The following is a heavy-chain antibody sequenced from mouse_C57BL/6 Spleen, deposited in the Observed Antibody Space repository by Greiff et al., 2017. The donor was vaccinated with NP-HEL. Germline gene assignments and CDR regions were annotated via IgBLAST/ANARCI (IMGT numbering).Heavy chain of an antibody. J-gene: IGHJ1*01. D-gene: IGHD1-1*01. CDR1: GYTFTSYW. V-gene: IGHV1-72*01. CDR2: IDPNCGGT. CDR3: ARWAYGSSDWYYED. Sequence: QVQLQQPGAELVNPWASVKLSCKASGYTFTSYWMHWVKQRPGRGLEWIGSIDPNCGGTTYNEKFKIKAILTVDKPSSTAYMQLSSLTSGGSADYFCARWAYGSSDWYYEDWGAGTTGPVS.